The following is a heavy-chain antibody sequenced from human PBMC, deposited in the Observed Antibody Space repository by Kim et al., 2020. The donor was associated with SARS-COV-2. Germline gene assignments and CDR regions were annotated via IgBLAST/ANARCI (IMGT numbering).Heavy chain of an antibody. Sequence: GGSLRLSCAASGFTFSSYGMHWVRQAPGKGLEWVAAISCDGGNKYYADSVKGRFTISSDNSKNTLYLQMNSLRAEDTAVYYCATDPPIGWGIIDCWGQGT. CDR1: GFTFSSYG. V-gene: IGHV3-30*03. D-gene: IGHD3-10*01. CDR3: ATDPPIGWGIIDC. J-gene: IGHJ4*02. CDR2: ISCDGGNK.